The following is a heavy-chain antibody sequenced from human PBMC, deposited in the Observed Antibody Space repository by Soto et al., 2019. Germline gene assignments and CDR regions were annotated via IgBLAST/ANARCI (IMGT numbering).Heavy chain of an antibody. V-gene: IGHV3-23*01. CDR3: AKGYTIFGVVRSWPPRGMDV. CDR1: GFTFSSYA. D-gene: IGHD3-3*01. Sequence: PGGSLRLSCAASGFTFSSYAMSWVRQAPGKGLEWVSAISGSGGSTYYADSVKGRFTISRDNSKNTLYLQMNSLRAEDTAVYYCAKGYTIFGVVRSWPPRGMDVWGQGTTVTVSS. J-gene: IGHJ6*02. CDR2: ISGSGGST.